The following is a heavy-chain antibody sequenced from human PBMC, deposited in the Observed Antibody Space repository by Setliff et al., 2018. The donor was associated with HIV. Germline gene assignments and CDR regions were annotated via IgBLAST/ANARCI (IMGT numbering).Heavy chain of an antibody. CDR2: IKSKTDGGTT. J-gene: IGHJ3*02. D-gene: IGHD7-27*01. Sequence: PGGSLRLSCAASGFTFSNAWMSWVRQTPGKGLEWVGHIKSKTDGGTTDYGAPLKGRFTISRDDSKNTLYLQMDSLSTEDTAVYYCIPLGMHGALNIWGQGTMVTVSS. CDR3: IPLGMHGALNI. V-gene: IGHV3-15*01. CDR1: GFTFSNAW.